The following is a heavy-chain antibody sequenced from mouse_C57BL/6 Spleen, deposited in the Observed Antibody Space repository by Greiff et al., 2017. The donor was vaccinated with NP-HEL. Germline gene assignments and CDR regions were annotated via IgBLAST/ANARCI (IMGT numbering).Heavy chain of an antibody. V-gene: IGHV3-6*01. CDR2: ISYDGSN. J-gene: IGHJ2*01. Sequence: EVQLQESGPGLVKPSQSLSLTCSVPGYSITSGYYWNWIRQFPGNKLEWMGYISYDGSNNYNPSLKNRISITRDTSKHQFFLKLNSVTTEDTATYYCARDYYGSSYDYWGQGTTLTVSS. D-gene: IGHD1-1*01. CDR1: GYSITSGYY. CDR3: ARDYYGSSYDY.